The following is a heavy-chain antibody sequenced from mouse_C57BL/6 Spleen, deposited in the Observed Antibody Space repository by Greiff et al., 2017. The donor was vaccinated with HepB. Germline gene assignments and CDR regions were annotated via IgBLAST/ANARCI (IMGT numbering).Heavy chain of an antibody. Sequence: VQLQQSGPGLVKPSQSLSLTCTVTGYSITSGYGWNWIRQFPGNKLEWMGYISYSGSTNYNPSLKGRISITRDTSKNQFFLQLNSVTTEDTGTYYCARTARIKYWGQGTTLTVSS. D-gene: IGHD1-2*01. V-gene: IGHV3-2*02. CDR3: ARTARIKY. J-gene: IGHJ2*01. CDR2: ISYSGST. CDR1: GYSITSGYG.